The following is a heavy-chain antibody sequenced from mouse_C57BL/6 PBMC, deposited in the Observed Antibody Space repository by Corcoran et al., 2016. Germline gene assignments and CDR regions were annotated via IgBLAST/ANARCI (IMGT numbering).Heavy chain of an antibody. CDR1: GYTFTTYG. CDR2: INTYSGVP. V-gene: IGHV9-3*01. D-gene: IGHD2-3*01. CDR3: ARRLLRDFDY. J-gene: IGHJ2*01. Sequence: QIQLVQSGPELKKPGETVKISCKASGYTFTTYGMSWVKQAPGKGLKWMGWINTYSGVPTYADDFKGRFAFSLETSASTAYLQINNLKNEDTATYFCARRLLRDFDYWGQGTTLTVSS.